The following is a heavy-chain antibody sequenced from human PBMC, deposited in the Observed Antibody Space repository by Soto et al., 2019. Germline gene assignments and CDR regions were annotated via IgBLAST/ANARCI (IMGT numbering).Heavy chain of an antibody. J-gene: IGHJ4*02. CDR1: GGSFSGYY. V-gene: IGHV4-34*01. CDR3: ARGNVDIVATTEYYFDY. D-gene: IGHD5-12*01. CDR2: INHSGST. Sequence: PSETLSLTCAVYGGSFSGYYWSWIRQPPGKGLEWIGEINHSGSTNYNPSLKSRVTISVDTSKNQFSLKLSSVTAADTAVYYCARGNVDIVATTEYYFDYWGQGNLVTVSS.